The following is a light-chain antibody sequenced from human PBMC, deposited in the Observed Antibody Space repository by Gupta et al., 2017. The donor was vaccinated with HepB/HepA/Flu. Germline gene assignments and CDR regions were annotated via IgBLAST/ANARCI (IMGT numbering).Light chain of an antibody. J-gene: IGKJ4*01. CDR1: QSVSSY. CDR3: QQRSDWPYT. CDR2: DAS. V-gene: IGKV3-11*01. Sequence: EIVLTQSPSSRSWSTGERATLSCRASQSVSSYLAWYQQKPGQAPRLLIYDASNTATGLPARFSGSAYATDFTLTISIRDPEDFAVYYCQQRSDWPYTFGGGTKLEIK.